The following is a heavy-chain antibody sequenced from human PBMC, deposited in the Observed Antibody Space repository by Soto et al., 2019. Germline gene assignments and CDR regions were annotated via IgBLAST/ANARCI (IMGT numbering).Heavy chain of an antibody. CDR2: IYYSGST. CDR3: ARQTWYGGYPGY. V-gene: IGHV4-59*08. CDR1: GGSISSYY. Sequence: PSETLSLTCTVSGGSISSYYWSWIRQPPGKGLEWIGYIYYSGSTNYNPSLKSRVTISVDTSKNQFSLKLSSVTAADTAVYYCARQTWYGGYPGYWGQGTLVTVSS. J-gene: IGHJ4*02. D-gene: IGHD5-12*01.